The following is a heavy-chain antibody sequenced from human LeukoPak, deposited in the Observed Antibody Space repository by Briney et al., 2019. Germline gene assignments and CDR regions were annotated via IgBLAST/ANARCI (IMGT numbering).Heavy chain of an antibody. V-gene: IGHV4-59*01. CDR2: IYYSGST. Sequence: SETLSPTCTVSGGSISSYYWSWIRQPPGKGLEWIGYIYYSGSTNYNPSLKSRVTISVDTSKNQFSLKLSSVTAADTAVYYCARAVAAKPYYYYGMDVWGQGTTVTVSS. CDR3: ARAVAAKPYYYYGMDV. D-gene: IGHD2-15*01. CDR1: GGSISSYY. J-gene: IGHJ6*02.